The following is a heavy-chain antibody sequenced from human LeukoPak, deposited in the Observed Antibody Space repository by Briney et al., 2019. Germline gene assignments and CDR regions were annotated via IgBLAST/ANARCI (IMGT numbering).Heavy chain of an antibody. Sequence: GESLKISCKGSGYSFTSYWIGWVRQMPGKGLEWMGIIYPGDSDTRYSPSFQGQVTISADKTISTAYLQWSSLKASDTAMYYCARRNYYGSGSYYMWFDPWGQGTLVTVSS. V-gene: IGHV5-51*01. CDR2: IYPGDSDT. CDR3: ARRNYYGSGSYYMWFDP. J-gene: IGHJ5*02. D-gene: IGHD3-10*01. CDR1: GYSFTSYW.